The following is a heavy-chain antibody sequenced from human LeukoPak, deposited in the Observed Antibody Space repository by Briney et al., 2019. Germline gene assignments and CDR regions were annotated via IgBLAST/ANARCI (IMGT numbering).Heavy chain of an antibody. J-gene: IGHJ4*02. V-gene: IGHV3-33*06. CDR2: IWSDATNE. Sequence: PGTPLRLSCEASGFTFRHFGMHWVRQAPRKELEGVACIWSDATNEYYADSVKGRFTISRDNFKNTVSLQMNSLRAEDTAVYYCAKDAQRGLDYSNSLEHGGQGSLVTVSS. D-gene: IGHD4-11*01. CDR1: GFTFRHFG. CDR3: AKDAQRGLDYSNSLEH.